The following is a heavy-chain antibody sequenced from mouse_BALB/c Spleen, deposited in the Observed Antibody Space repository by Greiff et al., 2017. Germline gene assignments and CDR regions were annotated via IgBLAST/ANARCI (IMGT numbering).Heavy chain of an antibody. V-gene: IGHV2-9*02. Sequence: VKLVESGPGLVAPSQSLSITCTVSGFSLTSYGVHWVRQPPGKGLEWLGVIWAGGSTNYNSALMSRLSISKDNSKSQVFLKMNSLQTDDTAMYYCAGYGNLDYWGQGTTLTVSS. J-gene: IGHJ2*01. CDR1: GFSLTSYG. D-gene: IGHD2-10*02. CDR3: AGYGNLDY. CDR2: IWAGGST.